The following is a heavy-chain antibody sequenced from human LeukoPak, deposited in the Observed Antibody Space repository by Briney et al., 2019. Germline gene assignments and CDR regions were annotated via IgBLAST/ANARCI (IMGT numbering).Heavy chain of an antibody. Sequence: GGSLRLSCAASGFTFSSYSMNWVRQAPGKGLGWVSSISSSSSYIYYADSVKGRFTISRDNAKNSLYLQMNSLRAEDTAVYYCARGKYSSGWSDYWGQGTLVTVSS. CDR1: GFTFSSYS. D-gene: IGHD6-19*01. V-gene: IGHV3-21*01. CDR3: ARGKYSSGWSDY. CDR2: ISSSSSYI. J-gene: IGHJ4*02.